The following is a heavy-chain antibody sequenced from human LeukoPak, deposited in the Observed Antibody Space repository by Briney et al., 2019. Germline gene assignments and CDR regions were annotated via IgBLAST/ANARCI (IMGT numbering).Heavy chain of an antibody. J-gene: IGHJ4*02. CDR2: ISGSGGNT. CDR3: AKGRGWLDY. V-gene: IGHV3-23*01. CDR1: GFTFSGYA. Sequence: GGSLRLSCAASGFTFSGYAMSWVRQAPGKGLEWVSSISGSGGNTYYADSVKGRFTISRDNSKNTLYLQMNSLRAEDTAVYYCAKGRGWLDYWGQGTLVTVSS. D-gene: IGHD6-19*01.